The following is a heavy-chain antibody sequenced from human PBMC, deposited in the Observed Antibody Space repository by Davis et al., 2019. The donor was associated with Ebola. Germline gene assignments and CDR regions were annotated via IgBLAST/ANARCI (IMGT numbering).Heavy chain of an antibody. Sequence: SVKVSCKASGYTFTSYGISWVRQAPGQGLEWMGRIIPILGIANYAQKFQGRVTITADKSTSTAYMELSSLRSEDTAVYYCANALGLVQSYWGQGTLVTVSS. D-gene: IGHD6-6*01. J-gene: IGHJ4*02. V-gene: IGHV1-69*04. CDR3: ANALGLVQSY. CDR2: IIPILGIA. CDR1: GYTFTSYG.